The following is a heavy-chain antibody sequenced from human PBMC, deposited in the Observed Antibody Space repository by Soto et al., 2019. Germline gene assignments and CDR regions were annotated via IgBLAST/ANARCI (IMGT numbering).Heavy chain of an antibody. CDR3: ARGNDIGAWDY. V-gene: IGHV1-69*02. J-gene: IGHJ4*02. CDR2: IIPVIDMP. CDR1: GGTFRSYN. Sequence: QVQLVQSGAEVKKPGSSVKVSCKASGGTFRSYNINWVRQAPGQGLEWLGRIIPVIDMPDYAQRFQGRVTSSADKSTNTAYMELNSLRSEDTAVYYCARGNDIGAWDYWGQGTLVAVSS.